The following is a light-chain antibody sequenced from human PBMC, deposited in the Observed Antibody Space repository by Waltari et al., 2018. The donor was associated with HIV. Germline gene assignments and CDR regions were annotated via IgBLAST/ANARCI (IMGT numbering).Light chain of an antibody. CDR2: KYN. Sequence: QSVLTKAPSASGTPGQRFTISCSGSNSNIGTTYVYWYQQLQGTAPKLRIYKYNKRPSGAPDRVSCSKSDTSASLAISGIRSEDEADYVCSAWDDSLSGRVFGGGTKLTVL. J-gene: IGLJ3*02. V-gene: IGLV1-47*01. CDR3: SAWDDSLSGRV. CDR1: NSNIGTTY.